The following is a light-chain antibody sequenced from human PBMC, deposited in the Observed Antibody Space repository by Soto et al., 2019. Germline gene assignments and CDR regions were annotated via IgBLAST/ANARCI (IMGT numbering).Light chain of an antibody. V-gene: IGKV1-33*01. Sequence: DIQMTQSPSSLSASVGDRVTITCQASQAISNYLHWYQQKPGKAPKLLIYDESNLETGVPSRFSGSGSGKDFTFTIRSLQPKDIATYYCQQYANLPPWTFGQGTKVEIK. CDR1: QAISNY. CDR2: DES. CDR3: QQYANLPPWT. J-gene: IGKJ1*01.